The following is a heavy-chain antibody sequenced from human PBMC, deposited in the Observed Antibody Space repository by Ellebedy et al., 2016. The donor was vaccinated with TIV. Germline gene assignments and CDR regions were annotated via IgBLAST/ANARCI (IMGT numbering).Heavy chain of an antibody. Sequence: AASVKVSCKASGYTFTSYYMHWVRQAPGQGLEWMGIINPSGGSTSYAKKFQGRVTMTRDTSTSTVYMELSSLRSEDTAVYYCARRPSISGDYGDYYYYGMDVWGQGTTVTVSS. D-gene: IGHD4-17*01. CDR1: GYTFTSYY. V-gene: IGHV1-46*01. CDR3: ARRPSISGDYGDYYYYGMDV. CDR2: INPSGGST. J-gene: IGHJ6*02.